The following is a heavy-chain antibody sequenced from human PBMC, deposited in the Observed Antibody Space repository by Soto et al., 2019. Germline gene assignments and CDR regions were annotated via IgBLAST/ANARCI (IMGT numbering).Heavy chain of an antibody. Sequence: PSETLSLTCAVYGGSFSGYYWSWIRQPPGKGLEWIGEINHSGSTNYNPSLKSRVTISVDTSKNQFSLKLSSVTAADTAVYYCATRARLRGMDVWGQGTTVTVSS. V-gene: IGHV4-34*01. CDR1: GGSFSGYY. J-gene: IGHJ6*02. CDR3: ATRARLRGMDV. D-gene: IGHD6-6*01. CDR2: INHSGST.